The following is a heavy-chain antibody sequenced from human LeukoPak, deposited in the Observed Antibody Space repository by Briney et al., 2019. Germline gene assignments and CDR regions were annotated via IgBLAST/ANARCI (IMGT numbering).Heavy chain of an antibody. Sequence: GGSLRLSCTASGFSFSDYYMSWIRQAPGKGLEWVSKISSSSYKNYADSVKGRFTISRDNAKTSMYLQMNSLRAGDTAVYYCARDQEVATTDWGQGTLVTVSS. CDR1: GFSFSDYY. CDR2: ISSSSYK. D-gene: IGHD5-12*01. J-gene: IGHJ4*02. CDR3: ARDQEVATTD. V-gene: IGHV3-11*06.